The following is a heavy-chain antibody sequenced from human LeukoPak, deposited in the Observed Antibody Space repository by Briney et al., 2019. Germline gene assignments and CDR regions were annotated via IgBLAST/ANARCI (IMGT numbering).Heavy chain of an antibody. CDR1: GFTFSSYS. CDR3: AREWPGYFSMDV. D-gene: IGHD3/OR15-3a*01. Sequence: GGSLRLSCAASGFTFSSYSMNWVRQAPGKGLEWVSSISSSSSYIYYADSVKGRFTISRDNAKNSLYLQMNSLRAEDTAVYYCAREWPGYFSMDVWGRGTTVTVSS. J-gene: IGHJ6*02. V-gene: IGHV3-21*01. CDR2: ISSSSSYI.